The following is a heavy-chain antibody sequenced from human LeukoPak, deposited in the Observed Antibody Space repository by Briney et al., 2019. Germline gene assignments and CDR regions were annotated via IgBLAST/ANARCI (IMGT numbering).Heavy chain of an antibody. D-gene: IGHD3-10*01. CDR3: VRGDGWFGESLNFDN. Sequence: GGSLRLSCAASGFTFRAYSMNWVRQAPGKGPEWVSHISSSSSTIYYADSVKGRFTISRDNGKNSLYLQMNSLRDEDTAVYYCVRGDGWFGESLNFDNWGQGTLVTVSS. V-gene: IGHV3-48*02. CDR1: GFTFRAYS. J-gene: IGHJ4*02. CDR2: ISSSSSTI.